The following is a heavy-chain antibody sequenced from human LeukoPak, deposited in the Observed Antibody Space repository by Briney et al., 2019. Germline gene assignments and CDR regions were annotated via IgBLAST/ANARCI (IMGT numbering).Heavy chain of an antibody. CDR1: GGSISIYY. J-gene: IGHJ5*02. Sequence: PSETLSLTCTVSGGSISIYYWSWIRQPAGKGLEWSGRIYTSGSTNYNPSLKSRVTMSVDTSKNQFSLKLSSVTAADTAVYYCARDVLGPALDWFDPWGQGTLVTVSS. V-gene: IGHV4-4*07. D-gene: IGHD2-8*01. CDR2: IYTSGST. CDR3: ARDVLGPALDWFDP.